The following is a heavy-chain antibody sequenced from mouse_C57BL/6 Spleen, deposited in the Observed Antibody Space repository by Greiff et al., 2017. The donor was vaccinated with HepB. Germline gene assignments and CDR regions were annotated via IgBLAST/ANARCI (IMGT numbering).Heavy chain of an antibody. D-gene: IGHD1-1*01. J-gene: IGHJ1*03. CDR2: IDPSDSET. V-gene: IGHV1-52*01. Sequence: QVQLQQPGAELVRPGSSVKLSCKASGYTFTSYWMHWVKQRPIQGLEWIGNIDPSDSETHYNQKFKDKATLTVDKSSSTAYMQLSSLTSEDSAVYYCARELYYGSSYRYFDVWGTRTTVTVSS. CDR3: ARELYYGSSYRYFDV. CDR1: GYTFTSYW.